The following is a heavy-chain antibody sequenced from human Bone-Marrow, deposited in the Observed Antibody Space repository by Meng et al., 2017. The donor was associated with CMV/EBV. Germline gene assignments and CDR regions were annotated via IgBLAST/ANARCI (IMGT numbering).Heavy chain of an antibody. Sequence: SVKVSCKASGCTFSSYAISWVRQAPGQGLEWMGGIIPIFGTANYAQKFQGRVTITTDESTSTAYMELSSLRSEDTAVYYCARVGGGCSGYDYPAGMDVWGQGTTVTGSS. V-gene: IGHV1-69*05. CDR2: IIPIFGTA. CDR1: GCTFSSYA. CDR3: ARVGGGCSGYDYPAGMDV. J-gene: IGHJ6*01. D-gene: IGHD5-12*01.